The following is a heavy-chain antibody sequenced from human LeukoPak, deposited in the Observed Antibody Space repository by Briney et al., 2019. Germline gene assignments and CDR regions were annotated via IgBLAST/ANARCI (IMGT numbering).Heavy chain of an antibody. V-gene: IGHV1-69*04. D-gene: IGHD3-10*01. J-gene: IGHJ2*01. CDR3: ARGEYVVRGAYGYFDL. CDR2: IIPMFGIA. CDR1: GGTFSSYV. Sequence: SVKVSCKASGGTFSSYVISWVRQAPGQGLEWMGKIIPMFGIANCAQKFQGRVTITADKSTSTVYMELSSLRSEDTAVYHCARGEYVVRGAYGYFDLWGRGTLVTVSS.